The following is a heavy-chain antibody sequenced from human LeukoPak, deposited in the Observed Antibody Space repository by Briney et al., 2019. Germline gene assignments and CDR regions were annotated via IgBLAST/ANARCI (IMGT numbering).Heavy chain of an antibody. CDR3: ARDNVSRYYYDSSGYFDY. V-gene: IGHV1-18*01. Sequence: ASVKVSCKPSGYTLTSYVISWVRQAPGQGLEWMGWISAYNGNTNYAQKLQGRVTMTTDTSTSTAYMELRSLRSDDTAVYYCARDNVSRYYYDSSGYFDYWGQGTLVTVSS. D-gene: IGHD3-22*01. CDR2: ISAYNGNT. J-gene: IGHJ4*02. CDR1: GYTLTSYV.